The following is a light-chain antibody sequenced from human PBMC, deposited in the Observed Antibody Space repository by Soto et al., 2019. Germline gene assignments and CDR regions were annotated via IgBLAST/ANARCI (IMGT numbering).Light chain of an antibody. V-gene: IGLV2-14*03. CDR1: SSDIGGYNF. CDR2: DVT. CDR3: SSFTSLSTLVL. Sequence: QSALTQPASMSGSPGQSITISCTGTSSDIGGYNFVSWYQQHPGKAPKLIIYDVTDRPSGVSDRFSGSKSGNTASLTISGLQAEDEADYYCSSFTSLSTLVLFGGGTKLTVL. J-gene: IGLJ2*01.